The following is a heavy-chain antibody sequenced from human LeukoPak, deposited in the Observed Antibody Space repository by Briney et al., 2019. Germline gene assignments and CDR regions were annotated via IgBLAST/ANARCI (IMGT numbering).Heavy chain of an antibody. J-gene: IGHJ6*03. Sequence: GGSLRLSCAASGFTFSSYSMNWVRQAPGKGLEWVSSISSSSSYIYYADSAKGRFTISRDNAKNSLYLQMNSLRAEDTAVYYCAREIGTNYDFWSGYWAWYYYYYMDVWGKGTTVTVSS. CDR3: AREIGTNYDFWSGYWAWYYYYYMDV. V-gene: IGHV3-21*01. CDR1: GFTFSSYS. D-gene: IGHD3-3*01. CDR2: ISSSSSYI.